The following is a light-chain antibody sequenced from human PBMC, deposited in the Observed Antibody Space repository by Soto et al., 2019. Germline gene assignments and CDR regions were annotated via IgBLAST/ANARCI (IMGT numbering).Light chain of an antibody. CDR1: QSLSSNF. CDR3: QQYDISPWT. V-gene: IGKV3-20*01. CDR2: DSS. J-gene: IGKJ1*01. Sequence: EIFLTQYPATLSWSPGERATLSCRASQSLSSNFLAWYQQKPGQPPRLPIYDSSTRATGFPDRLSGSGYGTDLTLTIIRMETEDFAVYYCQQYDISPWTFGHGTKVDIK.